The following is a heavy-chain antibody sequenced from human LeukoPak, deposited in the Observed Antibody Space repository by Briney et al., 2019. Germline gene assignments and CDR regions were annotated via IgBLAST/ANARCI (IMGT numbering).Heavy chain of an antibody. Sequence: ASVTVSCTASGYAFTSYGISWVRQAPGQGLEWMGWISASNGNTNYAPKLQGRVTMTTDTSTSTAYMELRSLRSDDTAVYYCAREDCSGGSCYSLSLTPVFHVFDIWGQGTMVTVSS. CDR1: GYAFTSYG. J-gene: IGHJ3*02. CDR3: AREDCSGGSCYSLSLTPVFHVFDI. D-gene: IGHD2-15*01. CDR2: ISASNGNT. V-gene: IGHV1-18*01.